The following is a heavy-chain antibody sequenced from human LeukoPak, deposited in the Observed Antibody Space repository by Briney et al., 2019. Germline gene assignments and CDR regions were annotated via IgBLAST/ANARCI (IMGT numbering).Heavy chain of an antibody. J-gene: IGHJ4*02. D-gene: IGHD2-2*01. CDR1: GFTFTNYP. CDR2: ISYDGTKQ. CDR3: ARGVYALGY. Sequence: PGRSLRLSCEASGFTFTNYPMFWVRLAPAKGLEWVSSISYDGTKQNYTDSVKGRFTISRDNSKNMLFLQMNSLRPEDTAAYYCARGVYALGYWGQGTLVIVSS. V-gene: IGHV3-30-3*01.